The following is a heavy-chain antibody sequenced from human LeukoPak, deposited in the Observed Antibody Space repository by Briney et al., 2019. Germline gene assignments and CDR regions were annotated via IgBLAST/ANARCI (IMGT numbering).Heavy chain of an antibody. V-gene: IGHV3-23*01. CDR3: AKLQTAVVPAATLGFDS. Sequence: PGGSLRLSCAASGFTFSDSYMSWIRQSPGKGLEWVSAISGSGGSTYYADSVKGRFTISRDNSKNTLYLQMNSLRAEDTAIYYCAKLQTAVVPAATLGFDSWGQGTLVTVSS. CDR1: GFTFSDSY. J-gene: IGHJ4*02. CDR2: ISGSGGST. D-gene: IGHD2-2*01.